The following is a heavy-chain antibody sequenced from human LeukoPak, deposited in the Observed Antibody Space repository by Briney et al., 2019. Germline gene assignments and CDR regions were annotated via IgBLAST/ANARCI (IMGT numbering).Heavy chain of an antibody. CDR2: IYPGDSDT. V-gene: IGHV5-51*01. D-gene: IGHD6-19*01. CDR3: ATLYSSGGGWFDP. CDR1: GYSFTSYW. Sequence: GESLKISCKGSGYSFTSYWIGWVRPMPGKGLGWMGIIYPGDSDTRYSPSFQGQVTISADKSISTAYLQWSSLKASDTAMYYCATLYSSGGGWFDPWGQGTLVTVSS. J-gene: IGHJ5*02.